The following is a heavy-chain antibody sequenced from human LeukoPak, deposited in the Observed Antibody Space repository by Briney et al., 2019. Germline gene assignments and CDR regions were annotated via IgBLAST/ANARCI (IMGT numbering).Heavy chain of an antibody. V-gene: IGHV3-7*03. CDR3: AKTESVLRFLEASSPPAFYFDY. Sequence: QSGGSLRLSCAASGFTFSSYWMRWVRQAPGKGLEWVANIKQDGSEKYYVDSVKGRFTISRDNAKNSLYLQMNSLRAEDTAVYYCAKTESVLRFLEASSPPAFYFDYWGQGNMVTVSS. J-gene: IGHJ4*02. CDR1: GFTFSSYW. CDR2: IKQDGSEK. D-gene: IGHD3-3*01.